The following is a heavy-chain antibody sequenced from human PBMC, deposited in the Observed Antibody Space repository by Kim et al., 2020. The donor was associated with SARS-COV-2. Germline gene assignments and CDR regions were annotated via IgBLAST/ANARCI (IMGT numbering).Heavy chain of an antibody. CDR2: IYYSGST. Sequence: SETLSLTCTVSGGSISSSSYYWGWIRQPPGKGLEWIGSIYYSGSTYYNPSLKSRVTISVDTSKNQFSLKLSSVTAADTAMYYCARVGIAAAESFDYWGQG. CDR3: ARVGIAAAESFDY. V-gene: IGHV4-39*01. J-gene: IGHJ4*02. D-gene: IGHD6-13*01. CDR1: GGSISSSSYY.